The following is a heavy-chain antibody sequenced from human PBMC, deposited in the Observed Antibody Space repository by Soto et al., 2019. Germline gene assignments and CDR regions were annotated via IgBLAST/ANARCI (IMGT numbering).Heavy chain of an antibody. CDR1: GGSISSGDYY. Sequence: QVQLQESGPGLVKPSQTLSLTCTVSGGSISSGDYYWSWIRQPPGKGLEWIGYIYYSGSTYYNPSLKSRVTISVDTSKNQFSLKLSSVTAADTAVYCCARVHYYDSYEGSDAFDIWGQGTMVTVSS. D-gene: IGHD3-22*01. J-gene: IGHJ3*02. V-gene: IGHV4-30-4*01. CDR3: ARVHYYDSYEGSDAFDI. CDR2: IYYSGST.